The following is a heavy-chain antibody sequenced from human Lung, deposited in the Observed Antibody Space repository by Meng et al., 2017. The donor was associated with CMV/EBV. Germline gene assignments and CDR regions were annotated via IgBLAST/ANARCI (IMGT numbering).Heavy chain of an antibody. Sequence: GESLKISCAASGFIFSSYGMHWVRQAPGKGLEWVAFIRYDGSKEYYVDFVKGRFTISRDNSKNTLYLQMHSLRPGDTAVYYCAKERIRYNYDSETIDYWGQGTLVTVSS. CDR2: IRYDGSKE. CDR1: GFIFSSYG. J-gene: IGHJ4*02. D-gene: IGHD5-18*01. CDR3: AKERIRYNYDSETIDY. V-gene: IGHV3-30*02.